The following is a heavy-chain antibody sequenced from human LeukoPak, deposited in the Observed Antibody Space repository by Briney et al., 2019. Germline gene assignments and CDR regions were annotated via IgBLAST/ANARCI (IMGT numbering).Heavy chain of an antibody. CDR2: ISAYNGNT. Sequence: ASVKVSCKASGYTFTSYGISWVRQAPGQGLEWMGWISAYNGNTNYAQKLQGRVTMTTDTSTSTAYMELRSLRSDDTAVYYCASTHYDILTGGSPGAFDIWGRGTMVTVSS. J-gene: IGHJ3*02. CDR1: GYTFTSYG. D-gene: IGHD3-9*01. V-gene: IGHV1-18*01. CDR3: ASTHYDILTGGSPGAFDI.